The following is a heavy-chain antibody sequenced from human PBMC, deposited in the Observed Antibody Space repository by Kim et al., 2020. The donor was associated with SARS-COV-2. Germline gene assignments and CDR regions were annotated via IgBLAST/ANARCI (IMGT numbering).Heavy chain of an antibody. J-gene: IGHJ4*02. D-gene: IGHD4-4*01. CDR3: ARATWETTVTTGFDY. V-gene: IGHV4-4*09. Sequence: PSLRSRVTISVDTSKNQFSLKLSSVTAADTAVYYCARATWETTVTTGFDYWGQGTLVTVSS.